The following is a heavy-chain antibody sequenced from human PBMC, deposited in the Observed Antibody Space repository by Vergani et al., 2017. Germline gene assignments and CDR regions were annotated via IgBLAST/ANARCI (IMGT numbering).Heavy chain of an antibody. Sequence: QVQLQESGPGLVKPSETLALTCTVSGGSISSYYWSWIRQPPGKGLEWIGYIYYSGSTNYNPSLKSRVTISVDTSKNQFSLKLSSVTAADTAVYYCESLSGSYSGGWFDPWGQGTLVTVSS. CDR3: ESLSGSYSGGWFDP. CDR2: IYYSGST. J-gene: IGHJ5*02. V-gene: IGHV4-59*01. D-gene: IGHD1-26*01. CDR1: GGSISSYY.